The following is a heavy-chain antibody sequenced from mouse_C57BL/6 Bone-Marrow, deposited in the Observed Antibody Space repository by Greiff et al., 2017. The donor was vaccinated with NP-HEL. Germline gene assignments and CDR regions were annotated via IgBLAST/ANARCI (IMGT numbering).Heavy chain of an antibody. CDR1: GFNIKDDY. J-gene: IGHJ2*01. V-gene: IGHV14-4*01. D-gene: IGHD1-1*01. CDR3: TTLITTVVVPFDY. Sequence: VQLQQSGAELVRPGASVKLSCTASGFNIKDDYMHWVKQRPEQGLEWIGWIDPENGDTEYASKFQGKATITADPSSNTAYLQLSSLTSEDTAVYYCTTLITTVVVPFDYWGQGTTLTVSS. CDR2: IDPENGDT.